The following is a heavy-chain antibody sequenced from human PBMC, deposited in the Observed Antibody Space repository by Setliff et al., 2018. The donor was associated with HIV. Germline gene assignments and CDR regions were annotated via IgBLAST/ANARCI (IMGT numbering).Heavy chain of an antibody. V-gene: IGHV4-39*01. D-gene: IGHD6-19*01. J-gene: IGHJ4*02. CDR1: GGSISSSSYY. CDR2: IYYSGST. CDR3: IIAYSSGWLAPMGFDS. Sequence: SETLSLTCTVSGGSISSSSYYWCWIRQPPGKGLEWIGSIYYSGSTYYNPSLKSRVTISVDTSKNQFSLKLSSVTAADTAVYYCIIAYSSGWLAPMGFDSWGQGTLVTVSS.